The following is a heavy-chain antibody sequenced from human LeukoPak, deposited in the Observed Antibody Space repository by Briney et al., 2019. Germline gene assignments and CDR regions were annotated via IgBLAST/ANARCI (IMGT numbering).Heavy chain of an antibody. V-gene: IGHV1-69*06. J-gene: IGHJ4*02. Sequence: SVKVSCKASGATFSSYAISWVRQAPGQGLEWKGGIIPIFGTANYAQKFQGRVTITADKSTSTAYMELSSLRSEDTAVYYCASVCSGGSCYSVGGKLDYWGQGTLVTVSS. CDR3: ASVCSGGSCYSVGGKLDY. D-gene: IGHD2-15*01. CDR1: GATFSSYA. CDR2: IIPIFGTA.